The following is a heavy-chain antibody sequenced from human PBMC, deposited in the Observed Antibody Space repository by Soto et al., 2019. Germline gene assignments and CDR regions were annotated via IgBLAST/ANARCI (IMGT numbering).Heavy chain of an antibody. J-gene: IGHJ6*02. D-gene: IGHD2-2*03. CDR2: ISSSSSYI. CDR1: GFTFSSYS. Sequence: EVQLVESGGGLVKPGGSLRLSCAASGFTFSSYSMNWVRLAPGKGLEWVSSISSSSSYIYYADSVKGRFTISRDNAKNSLYLQMNSLRAEDTAVYYCAREMRWITGGMDVWGQGTTVTVSS. CDR3: AREMRWITGGMDV. V-gene: IGHV3-21*01.